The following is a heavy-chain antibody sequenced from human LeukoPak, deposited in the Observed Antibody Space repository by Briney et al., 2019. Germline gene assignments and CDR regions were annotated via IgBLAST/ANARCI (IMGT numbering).Heavy chain of an antibody. CDR2: IYHSGST. CDR1: GGSFSGYY. D-gene: IGHD4-17*01. CDR3: ARLPRSEDGDYAT. V-gene: IGHV4-34*01. J-gene: IGHJ5*02. Sequence: SETLSLTCAVYGGSFSGYYWSWIRQPPGKGLEWIGEIYHSGSTNYNPSLKSRVTISVDKSKNQFSLKLSSVTAADTAVYYCARLPRSEDGDYATWGQGTLVTVSS.